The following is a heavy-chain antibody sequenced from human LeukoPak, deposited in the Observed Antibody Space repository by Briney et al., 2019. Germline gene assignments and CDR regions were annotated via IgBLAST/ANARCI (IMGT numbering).Heavy chain of an antibody. CDR3: ARSRMTTLPGFDY. Sequence: ASVKVSCKPSGYTFIDYYVHWVRQAPGQGLEGMGWINPNSGATNSAQNLQGRVTLTRHKSMTTAYLDLSGLTYDGTAVYYFARSRMTTLPGFDYGGQGTLVTVSS. J-gene: IGHJ4*02. CDR2: INPNSGAT. CDR1: GYTFIDYY. V-gene: IGHV1-2*02. D-gene: IGHD1-1*01.